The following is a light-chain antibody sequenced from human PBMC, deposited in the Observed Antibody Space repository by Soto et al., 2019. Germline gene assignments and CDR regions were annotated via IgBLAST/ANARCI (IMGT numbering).Light chain of an antibody. CDR1: QRISRW. Sequence: DIQVTQSPSTLSASVGYRVSITCRASQRISRWLAWYRQKPGRAPELLVYDASVLHTVVPSRFSGSGSGTDFTLSIRGLKPDDFATYFCQQYYSYPYSFGPGTILEIK. J-gene: IGKJ2*03. CDR3: QQYYSYPYS. V-gene: IGKV1-5*01. CDR2: DAS.